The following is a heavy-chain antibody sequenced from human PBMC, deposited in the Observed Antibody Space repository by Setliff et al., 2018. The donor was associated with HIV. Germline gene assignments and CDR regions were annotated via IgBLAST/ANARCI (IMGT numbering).Heavy chain of an antibody. Sequence: GGSLRLSCAASGFTFSTYAMHWVRQAPGKGLEWVAFIWYDGSKKEYGDSVKGRFTISRDNSKNMVYLEMNNLRGEDSAVYYCARDPAMSGWALADWGQGTQVTVSS. CDR2: IWYDGSKK. J-gene: IGHJ4*02. CDR1: GFTFSTYA. D-gene: IGHD6-19*01. CDR3: ARDPAMSGWALAD. V-gene: IGHV3-33*08.